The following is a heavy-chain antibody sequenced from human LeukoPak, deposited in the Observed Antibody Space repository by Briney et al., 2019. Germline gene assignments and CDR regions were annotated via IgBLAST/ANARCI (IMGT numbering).Heavy chain of an antibody. J-gene: IGHJ4*02. CDR2: INHSGST. Sequence: SETLSLTCAVYGGSFSGYYWSWIRQPPGKGLEWIGEINHSGSTNYNPSLKSRVTISVDTSKNQFSLKLSSVTAADTAVYYCARELVTVTNYFDYWGQGTLVTVSS. D-gene: IGHD4-17*01. CDR1: GGSFSGYY. CDR3: ARELVTVTNYFDY. V-gene: IGHV4-34*01.